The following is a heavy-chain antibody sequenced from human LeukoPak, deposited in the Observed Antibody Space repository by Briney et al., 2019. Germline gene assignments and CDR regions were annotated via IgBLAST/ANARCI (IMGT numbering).Heavy chain of an antibody. CDR3: ASPSSPSGSYDSYYYYYYGMDV. CDR2: IYYSGST. Sequence: PSETLSLTCTVSGGSISSSNYYWGWIRQPPGKGLEWIGSIYYSGSTYYNPSLKSRVTISVDTSKNQFSLKLSSVTAADTAVYYCASPSSPSGSYDSYYYYYYGMDVWGQGTTVTVSS. D-gene: IGHD3-10*01. V-gene: IGHV4-39*01. CDR1: GGSISSSNYY. J-gene: IGHJ6*02.